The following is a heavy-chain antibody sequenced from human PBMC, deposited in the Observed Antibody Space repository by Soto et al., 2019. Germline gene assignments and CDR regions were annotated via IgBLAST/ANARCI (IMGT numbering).Heavy chain of an antibody. Sequence: SLRLSCRASGFTFVDYAMSWVRQAPGKGLEWVGFIRSKAYGGTTEYAASVKGRFTISRDDPKSIAYLQMNSLKTEDTAVYYCTRETVVVVAASYGMDVWGQGTTVTVSS. J-gene: IGHJ6*02. V-gene: IGHV3-49*04. CDR1: GFTFVDYA. D-gene: IGHD2-15*01. CDR2: IRSKAYGGTT. CDR3: TRETVVVVAASYGMDV.